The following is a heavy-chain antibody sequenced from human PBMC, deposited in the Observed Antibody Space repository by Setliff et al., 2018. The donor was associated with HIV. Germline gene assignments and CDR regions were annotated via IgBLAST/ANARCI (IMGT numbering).Heavy chain of an antibody. CDR1: GYTFTGYY. Sequence: VPCKASGYTFTGYYMHWVRQAPGQGLEWMGWINPNSGGTNYAQKFQGRVTMTRDTSISTAYMELSRLRSDDTAVYYCAREDVVVVAATYYYMDVWGKGTTVTVSS. CDR2: INPNSGGT. CDR3: AREDVVVVAATYYYMDV. D-gene: IGHD2-15*01. V-gene: IGHV1-2*02. J-gene: IGHJ6*03.